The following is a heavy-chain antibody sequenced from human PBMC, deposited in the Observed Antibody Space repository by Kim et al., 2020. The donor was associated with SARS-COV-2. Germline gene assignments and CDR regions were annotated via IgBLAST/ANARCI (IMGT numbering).Heavy chain of an antibody. J-gene: IGHJ3*02. CDR1: GGSISSGGYS. V-gene: IGHV4-30-2*01. CDR3: ARAPIWFGELFPDASDI. Sequence: SETLSLTCAVSGGSISSGGYSWSWIRQPPGKGLEWIGYFYHSGSTYYNPSLKSRVTISVARSKNQFSLKLSSVTAADTAVYYCARAPIWFGELFPDASDIWGQGTMVTFSS. CDR2: FYHSGST. D-gene: IGHD3-10*01.